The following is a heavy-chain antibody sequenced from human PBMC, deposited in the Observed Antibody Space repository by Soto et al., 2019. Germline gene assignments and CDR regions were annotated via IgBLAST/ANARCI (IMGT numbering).Heavy chain of an antibody. CDR2: IIPIFGTA. D-gene: IGHD2-2*02. J-gene: IGHJ6*02. V-gene: IGHV1-69*13. CDR3: ARDYGCSSTSCHSYYYYGMDV. CDR1: GGTFSSYA. Sequence: SVKGSGKASGGTFSSYAISWVRQAPGQGRAWMGGIIPIFGTANYAQKFQGRVTIPADESTSTAYMELNSLRAEDTAVYYCARDYGCSSTSCHSYYYYGMDVCGQGTTVTVSS.